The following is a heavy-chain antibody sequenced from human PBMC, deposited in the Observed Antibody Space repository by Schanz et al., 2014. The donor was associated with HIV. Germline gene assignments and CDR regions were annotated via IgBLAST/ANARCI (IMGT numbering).Heavy chain of an antibody. CDR3: VKDSGTMISGTRWFDP. J-gene: IGHJ5*02. CDR1: GFTVSSNY. CDR2: ISWNSGNI. D-gene: IGHD3-16*01. Sequence: EVQLVESGGGLVQPGGSLRLSCAASGFTVSSNYMSWVRLAPGKGLEWVSSISWNSGNIGYADSVKGRFTISRDNGKDSLYLQMNSLRAEDTALYYCVKDSGTMISGTRWFDPWGQGSLVTVSS. V-gene: IGHV3-9*01.